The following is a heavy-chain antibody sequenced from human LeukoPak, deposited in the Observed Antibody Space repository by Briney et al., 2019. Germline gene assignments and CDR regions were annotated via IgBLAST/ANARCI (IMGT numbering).Heavy chain of an antibody. J-gene: IGHJ6*03. CDR2: ISGSGGST. V-gene: IGHV3-23*01. Sequence: GGSLRLSCAASGFTFSSYAMSWVRQAPGKGLEWVSAISGSGGSTYYADSVKGRFTISRDNSKNTLYLQMNSLRAEDTAVYYCAKGYCSGGSCYRNYYYYYMDVWGKGTTVTVSS. CDR3: AKGYCSGGSCYRNYYYYYMDV. D-gene: IGHD2-15*01. CDR1: GFTFSSYA.